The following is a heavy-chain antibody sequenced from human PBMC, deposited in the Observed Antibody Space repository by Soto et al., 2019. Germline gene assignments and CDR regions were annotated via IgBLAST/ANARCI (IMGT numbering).Heavy chain of an antibody. J-gene: IGHJ6*02. D-gene: IGHD3-10*01. V-gene: IGHV3-23*01. Sequence: GGSLRLSCAASGFTFSSYAMSWVRQAPGKGLEWVSAISGSGGSTYYADSVKGRFTISRDNSKNTLYLQMNSLRAEDTAVYYCAKGYHPRRITMVRGVISYYYYGMDVWGQGTTVTVSS. CDR1: GFTFSSYA. CDR2: ISGSGGST. CDR3: AKGYHPRRITMVRGVISYYYYGMDV.